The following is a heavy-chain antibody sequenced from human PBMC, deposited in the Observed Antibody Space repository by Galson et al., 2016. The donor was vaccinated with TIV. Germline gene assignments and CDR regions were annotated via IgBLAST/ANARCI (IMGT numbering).Heavy chain of an antibody. Sequence: SLRLSCAASGFTFSDYGMHWVRQAPGKGLEWAAVISYDGSDQYYAGSVKGRFTISRDNSKNTLYLQMNSLRSDDTAMYYCAKDPRLYGDYFLHYFDYWGQGTLVTVSS. CDR1: GFTFSDYG. V-gene: IGHV3-30*18. J-gene: IGHJ4*02. CDR2: ISYDGSDQ. CDR3: AKDPRLYGDYFLHYFDY. D-gene: IGHD4-17*01.